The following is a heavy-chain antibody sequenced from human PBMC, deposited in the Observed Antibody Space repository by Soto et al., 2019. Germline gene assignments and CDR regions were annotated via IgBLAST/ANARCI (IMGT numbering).Heavy chain of an antibody. Sequence: EVQLLDSGGGLVQPGGSLRLSCVASGFTFSTYAMSWVRQAPGKGLEWVSGIGGNGVTTHYADSVRGRFTISRDNSKNMVYLQMNSLRVEDTAFYYCAKTLYGGCDYWGRGTQVTVSS. CDR1: GFTFSTYA. V-gene: IGHV3-23*01. J-gene: IGHJ4*02. CDR2: IGGNGVTT. D-gene: IGHD5-12*01. CDR3: AKTLYGGCDY.